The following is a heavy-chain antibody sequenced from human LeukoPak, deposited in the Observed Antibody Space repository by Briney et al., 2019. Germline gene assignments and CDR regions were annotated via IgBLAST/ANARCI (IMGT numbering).Heavy chain of an antibody. CDR2: MSPNSGDT. J-gene: IGHJ4*02. CDR3: ARGPPKRLWITIFER. D-gene: IGHD3-3*01. CDR1: GYTFTSYD. Sequence: ASVKVSCKASGYTFTSYDFNWVRQATGQRPEWMGWMSPNSGDTGYAQKFQDRVTMTRNTSISTAYMELSSLRSDDTAVYYCARGPPKRLWITIFERWGQGTLVTVSS. V-gene: IGHV1-8*01.